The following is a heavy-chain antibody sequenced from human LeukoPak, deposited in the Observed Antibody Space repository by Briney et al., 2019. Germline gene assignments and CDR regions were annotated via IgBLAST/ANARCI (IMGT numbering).Heavy chain of an antibody. Sequence: SETLSLTCTVSGGSISSYYWSWIRQPAGKGLEWIGRIYTSGSTNYNPSLKSRVTISVDTSKNQFSLKLSSVTAADTAVYYCARRVTVWFGESDYMDVWGKGTTVTISS. CDR2: IYTSGST. V-gene: IGHV4-4*07. D-gene: IGHD3-10*01. J-gene: IGHJ6*03. CDR1: GGSISSYY. CDR3: ARRVTVWFGESDYMDV.